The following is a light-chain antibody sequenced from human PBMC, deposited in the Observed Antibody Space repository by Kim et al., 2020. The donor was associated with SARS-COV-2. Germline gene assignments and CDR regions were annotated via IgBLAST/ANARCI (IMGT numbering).Light chain of an antibody. CDR2: DVS. CDR1: RGNLSYYNA. Sequence: LSSTITSTGTRGNLSYYNAVSCYQQHTGTAPKLIFYDVSRWAWGVSSRFAGSQSDNTASLTISGLRDEDEDDYYCSRHTTSSTYVFGSGTKLTVL. J-gene: IGLJ1*01. V-gene: IGLV2-14*03. CDR3: SRHTTSSTYV.